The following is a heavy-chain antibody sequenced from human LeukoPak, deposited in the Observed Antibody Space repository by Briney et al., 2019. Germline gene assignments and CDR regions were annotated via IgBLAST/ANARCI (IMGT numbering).Heavy chain of an antibody. CDR1: GFTFTSCA. J-gene: IGHJ4*02. Sequence: GGSLTLSCAASGFTFTSCAMSWVRQTPGQGLQWVSTISDGSRNTHYADSVNGRFTISRDDFLNVVYLQMNSLTVEDTAVYYCTTRLQDHFDYWGQGTQVTVSS. CDR3: TTRLQDHFDY. CDR2: ISDGSRNT. V-gene: IGHV3-23*01. D-gene: IGHD4-11*01.